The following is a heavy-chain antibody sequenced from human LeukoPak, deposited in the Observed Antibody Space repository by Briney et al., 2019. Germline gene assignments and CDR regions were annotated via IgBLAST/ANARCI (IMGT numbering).Heavy chain of an antibody. CDR3: ATFLAAAGYYYYYGMDV. Sequence: SETLSLTCTVSGGSISSYYWSWIRQPPGKGLEWIGYIYYSGSTNYNPSLKSRVTISVDTSKNQFSLKLSSVTAADTAVYYCATFLAAAGYYYYYGMDVWGQGTTVTVSS. CDR2: IYYSGST. V-gene: IGHV4-59*01. CDR1: GGSISSYY. D-gene: IGHD6-13*01. J-gene: IGHJ6*02.